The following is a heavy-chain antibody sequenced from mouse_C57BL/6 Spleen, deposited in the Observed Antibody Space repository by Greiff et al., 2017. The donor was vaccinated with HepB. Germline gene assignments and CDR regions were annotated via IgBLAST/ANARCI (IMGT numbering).Heavy chain of an antibody. CDR3: ARYGTGLDY. V-gene: IGHV1-54*01. D-gene: IGHD1-1*01. CDR2: INPGSGGT. CDR1: GYAFTNYL. J-gene: IGHJ2*01. Sequence: LQESGAELVRPGTSVKVSCKASGYAFTNYLIEWVKQRPGQGLEWIGVINPGSGGTNYNEKFKGKATLTADKSSSTAYMQLSSLTSEDSAVYFCARYGTGLDYWGQGTTLTVSS.